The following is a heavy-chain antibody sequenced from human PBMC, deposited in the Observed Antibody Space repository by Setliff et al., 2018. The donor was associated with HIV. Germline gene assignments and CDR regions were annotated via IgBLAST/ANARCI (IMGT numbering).Heavy chain of an antibody. CDR1: GFAFSDHN. J-gene: IGHJ4*02. V-gene: IGHV3-48*01. Sequence: HPGGSLRLSCAASGFAFSDHNMNWVRQAPGRGPEWVSYISTGSRTIYYADSVKGRFTLSRDDAKNSVYLQMDSLRAEDTAVYHCASARIPTGGVSTSLDYWGQGTQVTVSS. CDR3: ASARIPTGGVSTSLDY. CDR2: ISTGSRTI. D-gene: IGHD3-3*01.